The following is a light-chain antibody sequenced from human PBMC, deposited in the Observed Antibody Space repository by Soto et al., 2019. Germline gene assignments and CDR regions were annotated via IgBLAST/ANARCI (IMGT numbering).Light chain of an antibody. J-gene: IGLJ2*01. V-gene: IGLV2-14*02. CDR3: SSYSISAGLVL. CDR2: EVA. CDR1: SSDVGSYNL. Sequence: QSVLTQPASVSGSPGQSITISCTGTSSDVGSYNLVSWYQQHPGKAPKLMIYEVANRPSGVSSRFSGSKSDNTASLTISGLQAEDEADYYCSSYSISAGLVLFGGGTKLTVL.